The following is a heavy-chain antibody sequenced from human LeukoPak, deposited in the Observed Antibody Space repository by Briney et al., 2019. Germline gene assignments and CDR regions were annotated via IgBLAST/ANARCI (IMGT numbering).Heavy chain of an antibody. J-gene: IGHJ4*02. D-gene: IGHD3-10*01. CDR1: GFTFSSYA. CDR2: ISYDGIDK. V-gene: IGHV3-30*04. CDR3: ARDRGSYYFDY. Sequence: GGSLRLSCAASGFTFSSYAMHWVRQAPGKGLEWVAFISYDGIDKYYTDSVRGRFTISRDNSKNTLYLQMNTLRADDTAVYYCARDRGSYYFDYWGQGTPVTVSS.